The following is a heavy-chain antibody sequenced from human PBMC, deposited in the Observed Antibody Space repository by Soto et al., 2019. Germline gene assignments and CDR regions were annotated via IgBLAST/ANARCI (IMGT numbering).Heavy chain of an antibody. V-gene: IGHV4-59*11. CDR3: ARDLWVYCCTDCYPLDV. D-gene: IGHD2-21*02. Sequence: PSVMQSHRYTVSGGNISNHYCRWIRPRPVNGLEWIGYIYITGSTVYNPPFKSRVTISVDTSKNQFSLKLNSVTAADTAVYYCARDLWVYCCTDCYPLDVWGQGAMVTVS. CDR2: IYITGST. CDR1: GGNISNHY. J-gene: IGHJ6*02.